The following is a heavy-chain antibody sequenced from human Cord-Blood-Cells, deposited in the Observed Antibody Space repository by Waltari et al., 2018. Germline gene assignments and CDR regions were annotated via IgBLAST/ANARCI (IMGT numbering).Heavy chain of an antibody. V-gene: IGHV1-3*01. D-gene: IGHD6-13*01. CDR1: GYTFTSYD. J-gene: IGHJ4*02. CDR3: ARGGWSHSSSWYYFDY. CDR2: INAGNGNT. Sequence: QVQLVQSGAEVKKPGASVKVSCKASGYTFTSYDMHWVRQAPGQRLEWMGWINAGNGNTKYSQKFQGRVTITRDTSASTAYMELSSLRSEDTAVYYCARGGWSHSSSWYYFDYWGQGTLVTVSS.